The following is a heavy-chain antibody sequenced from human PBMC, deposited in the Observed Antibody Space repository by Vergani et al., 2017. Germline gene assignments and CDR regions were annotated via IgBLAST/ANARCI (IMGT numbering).Heavy chain of an antibody. Sequence: QVQQVQSGAEVKKPGASVKVSCKASGYIFTGYNMHWVRQAPGQGLEWMGWINPNSGDTKYAQKFQGRVTMTRDTSINTAYMELSRLRSDDTAVYYCARYMHPDLTRFHYFYYGMDVWGQGTTVTVSS. CDR2: INPNSGDT. V-gene: IGHV1-2*02. J-gene: IGHJ6*02. CDR3: ARYMHPDLTRFHYFYYGMDV. CDR1: GYIFTGYN. D-gene: IGHD3-9*01.